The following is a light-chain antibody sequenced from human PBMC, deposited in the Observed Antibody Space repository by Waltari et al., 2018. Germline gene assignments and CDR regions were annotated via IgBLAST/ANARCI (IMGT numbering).Light chain of an antibody. CDR2: GKN. J-gene: IGLJ6*01. CDR1: SLLNSY. CDR3: NSRDSSGNPPNV. Sequence: SSSLPPDPAVSVALGQTVRIPCQRASLLNSYPRWLQQKPGQSPLLVSYGKNIRPSGIPDRFSGSSSGNTASLTITGAQAEDEADYYCNSRDSSGNPPNVFGSGTKVTVL. V-gene: IGLV3-19*01.